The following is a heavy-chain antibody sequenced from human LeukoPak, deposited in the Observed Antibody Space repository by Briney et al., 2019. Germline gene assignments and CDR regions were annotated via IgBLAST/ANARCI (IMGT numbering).Heavy chain of an antibody. D-gene: IGHD3-22*01. CDR1: GFTFRSFE. J-gene: IGHJ4*02. V-gene: IGHV3-48*03. CDR2: IGTICSPI. CDR3: ASFYDSSGRDY. Sequence: PGGTLRLSCAASGFTFRSFEMNWVRQAPGKGLEWLSYIGTICSPIYYADSVKGRFTISRDNARNSLCLQMNSLRVEDTAVYYCASFYDSSGRDYWGQGTLVTVSS.